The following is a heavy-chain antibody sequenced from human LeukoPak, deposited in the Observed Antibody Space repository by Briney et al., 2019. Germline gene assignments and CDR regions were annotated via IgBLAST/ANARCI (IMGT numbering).Heavy chain of an antibody. V-gene: IGHV4-4*07. CDR3: AREFSGQDCSGGSCQDY. Sequence: SSETLSLTCTVSGGSIRSYYWSWIRQPAGKELEWIGRIHSSGSTNYNPSLKTRVTMSVDTSKNQFSLKLSSVTAADTAVYYCAREFSGQDCSGGSCQDYWGQGTLVTVSS. J-gene: IGHJ4*02. CDR2: IHSSGST. CDR1: GGSIRSYY. D-gene: IGHD2-15*01.